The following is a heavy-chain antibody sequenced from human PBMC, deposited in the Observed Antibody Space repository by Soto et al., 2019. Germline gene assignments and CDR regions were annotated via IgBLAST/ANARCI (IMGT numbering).Heavy chain of an antibody. CDR2: IHFGGNT. CDR3: TKVSPQWLVHDY. Sequence: GWSLRLACASSVFTVIGDYVSWVRQAPGKGLECVSVIHFGGNTYYADSVKGRFTVSRDNSKNTLYLQMNSLRVEDTAIYFCTKVSPQWLVHDYWGQGTLVTVSS. D-gene: IGHD6-19*01. J-gene: IGHJ4*02. V-gene: IGHV3-53*01. CDR1: VFTVIGDY.